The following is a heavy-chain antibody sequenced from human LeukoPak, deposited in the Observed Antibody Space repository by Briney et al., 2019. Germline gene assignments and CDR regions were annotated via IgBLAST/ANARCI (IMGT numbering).Heavy chain of an antibody. CDR2: INPNSGGT. Sequence: ASVKVSCKASGYTFTGYYMHWVRQAPGQGLEWMGWINPNSGGTNYAQKFQGRVTMTRDMSTSTVYMELSSLRSEDTAVYYCAREATNDAFDIWGQGTMVTVSS. CDR1: GYTFTGYY. CDR3: AREATNDAFDI. D-gene: IGHD5-24*01. J-gene: IGHJ3*02. V-gene: IGHV1-2*02.